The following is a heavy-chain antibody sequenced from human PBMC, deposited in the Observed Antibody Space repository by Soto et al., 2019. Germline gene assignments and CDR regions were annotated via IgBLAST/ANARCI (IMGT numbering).Heavy chain of an antibody. J-gene: IGHJ6*02. CDR1: GGSISTYY. CDR3: ARHSKGSYFYYGMDV. Sequence: SETLSLTCTGSGGSISTYYLDWIRQPPGKGLEWVGYIYYSGSTNYSPSLKSRVSISIDTSKNQFSLKLSSVTAADTAVYYCARHSKGSYFYYGMDVWGQGTTVT. V-gene: IGHV4-59*08. D-gene: IGHD3-10*01. CDR2: IYYSGST.